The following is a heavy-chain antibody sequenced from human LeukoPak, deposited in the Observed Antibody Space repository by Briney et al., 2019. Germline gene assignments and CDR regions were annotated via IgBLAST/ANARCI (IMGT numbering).Heavy chain of an antibody. J-gene: IGHJ3*01. CDR2: IGASGEST. D-gene: IGHD5-24*01. CDR1: GFTFSVAA. CDR3: AKDIQLST. Sequence: GRSLRLSCAASGFTFSVAAMTWARHAPRKGLEWVSLIGASGESTYYTDSVKGRFTISRGNSKNTLSLQMNSLRVEDTAMYFCAKDIQLSTWGLGTMVTVSS. V-gene: IGHV3-23*01.